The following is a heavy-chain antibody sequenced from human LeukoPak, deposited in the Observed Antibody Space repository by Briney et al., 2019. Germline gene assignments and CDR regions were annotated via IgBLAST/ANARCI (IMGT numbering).Heavy chain of an antibody. CDR3: ARGRSYGFDFNS. Sequence: PSETLSLTCDVSGVSINTCCYYWTWIRQPPGKRLEWIGYKYYSGSTRYSSSLRSRLTISLDTSKNQFSLRLTSVTAADTAVYYCARGRSYGFDFNSWGPGTLVIVSS. CDR2: KYYSGST. D-gene: IGHD5-18*01. V-gene: IGHV4-61*01. CDR1: GVSINTCCYY. J-gene: IGHJ4*02.